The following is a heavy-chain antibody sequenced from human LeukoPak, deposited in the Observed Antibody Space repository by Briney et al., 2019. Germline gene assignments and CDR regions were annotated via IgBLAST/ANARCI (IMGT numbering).Heavy chain of an antibody. CDR2: IYYSGST. D-gene: IGHD3-22*01. J-gene: IGHJ3*02. CDR3: ARELVVTPGLDAFDI. V-gene: IGHV4-59*01. Sequence: SETLSLTCTVSGGSINSYYWTWIRQTPWKGLEWIGYIYYSGSTNYNPSLKSRVTISVDTSKNQFSLKLSSVTAADTAVYYCARELVVTPGLDAFDIWGQGTMVTVSS. CDR1: GGSINSYY.